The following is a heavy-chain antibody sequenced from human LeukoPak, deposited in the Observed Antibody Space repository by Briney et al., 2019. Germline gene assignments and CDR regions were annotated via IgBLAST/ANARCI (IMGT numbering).Heavy chain of an antibody. CDR1: GYTFTSYY. Sequence: GASVKVSCKASGYTFTSYYMHWVRQAPGQGLEWMGIINPSGGSTSYAQKLQGRVTMTTDTSTSTAYMELRSLRSDDTAVYYCARGAGTTPFPFDYWGQGTLVTVSS. CDR3: ARGAGTTPFPFDY. V-gene: IGHV1-46*01. J-gene: IGHJ4*02. D-gene: IGHD1-1*01. CDR2: INPSGGST.